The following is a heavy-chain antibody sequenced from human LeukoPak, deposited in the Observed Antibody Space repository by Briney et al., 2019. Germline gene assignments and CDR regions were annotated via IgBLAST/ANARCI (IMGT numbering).Heavy chain of an antibody. CDR1: GFTFSSYW. D-gene: IGHD3-22*01. Sequence: GGSLRLSCAASGFTFSSYWLSWVRQAPGKGLERVANVKQDGSEKYYVDSVKGRFTISRDNAKNSLFLQMYSLRAEDTAVYYCARDYFDGSDYYSGFDYWGQGTPVTVSS. CDR2: VKQDGSEK. CDR3: ARDYFDGSDYYSGFDY. J-gene: IGHJ4*02. V-gene: IGHV3-7*01.